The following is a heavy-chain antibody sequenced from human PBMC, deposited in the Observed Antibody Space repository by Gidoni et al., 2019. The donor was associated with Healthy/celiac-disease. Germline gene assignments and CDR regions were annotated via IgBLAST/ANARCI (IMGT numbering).Heavy chain of an antibody. CDR3: ARAVTMVRGIPRRYFDY. Sequence: QVQLQESGPVLVKPSRTLSLTSAVSGGSLSSSNWWTWVLPPPGKGLVWIGEIYHLGSTNYNPSLKRRVTISVDKSKNQFSMKLSSVTAADTDVYYCARAVTMVRGIPRRYFDYWGQGTLVTVSS. V-gene: IGHV4-4*02. CDR2: IYHLGST. D-gene: IGHD3-10*01. J-gene: IGHJ4*02. CDR1: GGSLSSSNW.